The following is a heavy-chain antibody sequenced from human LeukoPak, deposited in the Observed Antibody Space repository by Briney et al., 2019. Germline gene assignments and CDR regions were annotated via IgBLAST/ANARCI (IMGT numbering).Heavy chain of an antibody. CDR1: GYTFSGYY. V-gene: IGHV1-2*02. D-gene: IGHD3-9*01. Sequence: ASVKVSCKASGYTFSGYYMHWVRQAPGQGLEWMGWINPNSGGTNYAQKFQGRVTMTRDMSISTAYMELSRLRSDDTAVYYCARNVLRYFDWFDYWGQGTLVTVSS. CDR3: ARNVLRYFDWFDY. J-gene: IGHJ4*02. CDR2: INPNSGGT.